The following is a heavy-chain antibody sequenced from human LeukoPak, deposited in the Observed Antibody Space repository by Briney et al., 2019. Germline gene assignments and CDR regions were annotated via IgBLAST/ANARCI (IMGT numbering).Heavy chain of an antibody. CDR1: GGTFSSYA. D-gene: IGHD4-17*01. Sequence: GSSVTVSCKSSGGTFSSYAISWVRQAPGQGLGWMGRIIPIFGTANYAQKFQGRVTITTDESTSTAYMELSSLRSEDTAVYYCARVRNLVRGDYLFDYWGQGTLVTVSS. V-gene: IGHV1-69*05. J-gene: IGHJ4*02. CDR2: IIPIFGTA. CDR3: ARVRNLVRGDYLFDY.